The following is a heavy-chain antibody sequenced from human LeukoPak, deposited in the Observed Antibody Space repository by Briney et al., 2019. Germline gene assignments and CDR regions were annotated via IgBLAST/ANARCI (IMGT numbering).Heavy chain of an antibody. Sequence: GGSLRLPCAASGFTFSSYWMHWVRQAPGKGLVWVSRIISDGSSTSYADSVKGRFSISRDNAKNTLYLQMNSLRAEDTAVYYCATSRTFDYWGQGTLVTVSS. J-gene: IGHJ4*02. CDR1: GFTFSSYW. V-gene: IGHV3-74*01. CDR2: IISDGSST. CDR3: ATSRTFDY.